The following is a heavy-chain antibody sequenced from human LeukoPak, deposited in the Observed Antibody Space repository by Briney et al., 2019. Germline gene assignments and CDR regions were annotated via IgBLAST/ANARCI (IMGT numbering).Heavy chain of an antibody. Sequence: SETLSLTCAVSGYSISSGYCWGWIRQPPGKGLEWIGSIYHSGSTYYNPSLKSRVTISVDTSKNQFSLKLSSVTAADTAVYYCARATEQLWSDFDYWGQGTLVTASS. CDR3: ARATEQLWSDFDY. V-gene: IGHV4-38-2*01. D-gene: IGHD5-18*01. CDR1: GYSISSGYC. J-gene: IGHJ4*02. CDR2: IYHSGST.